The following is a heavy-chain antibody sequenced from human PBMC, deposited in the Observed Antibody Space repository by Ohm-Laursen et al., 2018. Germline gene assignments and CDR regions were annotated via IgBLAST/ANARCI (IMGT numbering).Heavy chain of an antibody. CDR3: ARDKSSEDAFDI. J-gene: IGHJ3*02. Sequence: SLRLSCAASGFTFSSYSMNWVRQAPGKGLEWVAVIWYGGSDKYYADSAKGRVTISRDNSKNTLYLQMNSLRAEDTAVYYCARDKSSEDAFDIWGQGTMVTVSS. V-gene: IGHV3-33*01. D-gene: IGHD1-26*01. CDR2: IWYGGSDK. CDR1: GFTFSSYS.